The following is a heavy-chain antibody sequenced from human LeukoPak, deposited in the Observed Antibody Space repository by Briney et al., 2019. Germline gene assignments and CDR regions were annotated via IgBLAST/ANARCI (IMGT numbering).Heavy chain of an antibody. CDR1: GGTFSSYA. Sequence: GASVKVSCKASGGTFSSYAISWVRQAPGQGLEWMGGIIPIFGTANYAQKFQGRVTITAGESTSTAYMELSSLRSEDTAVYYCVLGCSGGSCYPYYFDYWGQGTLVTVSS. V-gene: IGHV1-69*13. D-gene: IGHD2-15*01. CDR2: IIPIFGTA. J-gene: IGHJ4*02. CDR3: VLGCSGGSCYPYYFDY.